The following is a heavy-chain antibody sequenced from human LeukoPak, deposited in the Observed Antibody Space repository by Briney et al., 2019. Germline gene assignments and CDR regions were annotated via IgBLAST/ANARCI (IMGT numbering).Heavy chain of an antibody. Sequence: GASVKVSCKASGGTFSSYAISWVRQAPGQGLEWMGGIIPIFGTANYAQKFQGRVTITADESTSTAYMELSSLRSEDTAVYYCARDMVRGVIMPRDFDYWGQGTLVTVSS. V-gene: IGHV1-69*13. D-gene: IGHD3-10*01. J-gene: IGHJ4*02. CDR1: GGTFSSYA. CDR2: IIPIFGTA. CDR3: ARDMVRGVIMPRDFDY.